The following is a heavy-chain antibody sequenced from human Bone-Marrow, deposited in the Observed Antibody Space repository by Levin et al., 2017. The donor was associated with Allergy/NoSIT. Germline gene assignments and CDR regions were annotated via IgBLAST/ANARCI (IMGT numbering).Heavy chain of an antibody. CDR2: IWDDGYNK. CDR3: ARERVFGATLDY. Sequence: GGSLRLSCAASGFTFSAHAMHWVRQAPGKGLEWVAVIWDDGYNKVYGDSVKGRFTISRDNTKNTVNLQMSSLTVGDTSVYYCARERVFGATLDYWGQGSLVIVSS. CDR1: GFTFSAHA. D-gene: IGHD3-16*01. V-gene: IGHV3-33*01. J-gene: IGHJ4*02.